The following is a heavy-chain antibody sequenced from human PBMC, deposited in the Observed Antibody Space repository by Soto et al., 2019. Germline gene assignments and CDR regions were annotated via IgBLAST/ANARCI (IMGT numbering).Heavy chain of an antibody. Sequence: HPGGSLRLSCAASGFTSSNYAMTWVRQAPGKGLELVATMSRSGDSTDYAESVKCRFTISRYNSRNTLYLQMNSLRAEDTDVYYCAKGLRYLDWLFSTWNSMDVWGEGTTVTVSS. CDR1: GFTSSNYA. J-gene: IGHJ6*04. CDR2: MSRSGDST. D-gene: IGHD3-9*01. CDR3: AKGLRYLDWLFSTWNSMDV. V-gene: IGHV3-23*01.